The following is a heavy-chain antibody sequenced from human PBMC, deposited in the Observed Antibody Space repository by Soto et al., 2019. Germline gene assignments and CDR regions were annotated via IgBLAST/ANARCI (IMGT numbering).Heavy chain of an antibody. CDR3: AREAVWKLVWFEP. CDR2: IYYSGST. J-gene: IGHJ5*02. D-gene: IGHD6-6*01. V-gene: IGHV4-61*01. CDR1: GGSVSSGSYY. Sequence: SETLSLTCTVSGGSVSSGSYYWSWIRQPPGKGLEWVGYIYYSGSTNYNPSLKSRVTISVDTSKNQFSLKLSSVTAADTAVYYCAREAVWKLVWFEPWGQGTLVTVSS.